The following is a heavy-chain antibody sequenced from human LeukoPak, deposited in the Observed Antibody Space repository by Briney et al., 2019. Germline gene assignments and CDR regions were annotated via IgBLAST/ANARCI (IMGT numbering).Heavy chain of an antibody. CDR2: INEDGSEK. V-gene: IGHV3-7*01. CDR1: GFIFRNFW. Sequence: GGSLRLSCAAAGFIFRNFWMGWVRQAPEKGLEWVASINEDGSEKYYVDSVKGRFTISRDNAKNSLYLQMNILRAEDTAVFYCLSGPGHCGQGTLVTVSS. CDR3: LSGPGH. J-gene: IGHJ4*02.